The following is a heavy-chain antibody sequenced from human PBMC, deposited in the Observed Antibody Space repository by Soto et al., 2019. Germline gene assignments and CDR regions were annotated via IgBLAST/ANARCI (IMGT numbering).Heavy chain of an antibody. Sequence: QITLKESGPTLVKPTQTLTLTCTFSGLSLSTSGVGVGWIRQPPGKALEWLALIYWDDDKRYSPSLKSRLTITKDNSKNQVVLTMNNMDPVDTATYYCALLLNCGSGSYWGQGTLVTVFS. D-gene: IGHD3-10*01. V-gene: IGHV2-5*02. CDR3: ALLLNCGSGSY. CDR1: GLSLSTSGVG. CDR2: IYWDDDK. J-gene: IGHJ4*02.